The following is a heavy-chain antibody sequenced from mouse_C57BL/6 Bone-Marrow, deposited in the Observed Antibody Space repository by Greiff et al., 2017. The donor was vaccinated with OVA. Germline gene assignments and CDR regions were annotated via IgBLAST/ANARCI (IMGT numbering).Heavy chain of an antibody. CDR2: TFYSGIT. V-gene: IGHV3-3*01. Sequence: EVKLVESGPSLVRPSQTLSLTCTVTGFSINSDCYWIWIRQFPGNKLEYIGYTFYSGITYYNPSLESRTYITRDTSKNQSSLKLSSVTTEDTATYDCARLWGYDGYYAMDYWGQGTSVTGSS. CDR1: GFSINSDCY. CDR3: ARLWGYDGYYAMDY. D-gene: IGHD2-2*01. J-gene: IGHJ4*01.